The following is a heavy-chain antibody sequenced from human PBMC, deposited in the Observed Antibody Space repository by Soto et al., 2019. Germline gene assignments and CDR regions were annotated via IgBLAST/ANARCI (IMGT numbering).Heavy chain of an antibody. D-gene: IGHD2-21*02. Sequence: QVQMVQSGAEVKKPGASVNVSCKASGYTFTSHYIHWVRQAPGQGLEWMGIINPSGGSPIYAQKFQDRVTMTKDTSTRTVYMSLSSLRSEDTAIYYCARATCRSGDCYSDGFDPWGQGTLITVSS. CDR3: ARATCRSGDCYSDGFDP. J-gene: IGHJ5*02. CDR2: INPSGGSP. V-gene: IGHV1-46*01. CDR1: GYTFTSHY.